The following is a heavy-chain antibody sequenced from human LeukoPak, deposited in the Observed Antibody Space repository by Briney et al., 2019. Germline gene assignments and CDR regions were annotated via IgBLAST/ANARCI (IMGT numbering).Heavy chain of an antibody. CDR3: AKEQWELLAFDI. J-gene: IGHJ3*02. V-gene: IGHV3-23*01. CDR1: GFPFSSYG. Sequence: GGSLRLSCAASGFPFSSYGMSWVRQAPGKGLEWVSAISGSGGSTYYADSVKGRFTISRDNSKNTLYLQMNSLRAEDTAVYYCAKEQWELLAFDIWGQGTMVTVSS. CDR2: ISGSGGST. D-gene: IGHD1-26*01.